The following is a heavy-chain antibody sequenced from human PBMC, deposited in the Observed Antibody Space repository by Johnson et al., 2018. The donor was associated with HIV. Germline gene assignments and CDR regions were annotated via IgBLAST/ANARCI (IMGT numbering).Heavy chain of an antibody. CDR2: IGTAGDT. CDR3: ARGAGIVGALRHFDI. D-gene: IGHD1-26*01. J-gene: IGHJ3*02. CDR1: GFTFSSYD. Sequence: VKLVESGGGVVQPGRSLRLSCAASGFTFSSYDMHWVRQATGKGLEWVSAIGTAGDTYYPGSVKGRFTISRENAKNSLYLQMNSLRAGDTAVYYCARGAGIVGALRHFDIWGQGTMVTVSS. V-gene: IGHV3-13*01.